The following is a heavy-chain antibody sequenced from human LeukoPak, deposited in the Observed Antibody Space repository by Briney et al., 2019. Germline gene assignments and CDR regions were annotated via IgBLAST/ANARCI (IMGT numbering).Heavy chain of an antibody. CDR1: GFTFSSYA. V-gene: IGHV3-23*01. J-gene: IGHJ4*02. D-gene: IGHD2-2*01. CDR2: ISGSGGST. Sequence: GGSLRLSCAASGFTFSSYAMSWVRQAPGKGLEWVSAISGSGGSTYYADSVKGRFTISRDNSKNTLYLQMNSLRAEDTAVYYCAKAETPVVPAAVSLDYWGQGTLVTVSS. CDR3: AKAETPVVPAAVSLDY.